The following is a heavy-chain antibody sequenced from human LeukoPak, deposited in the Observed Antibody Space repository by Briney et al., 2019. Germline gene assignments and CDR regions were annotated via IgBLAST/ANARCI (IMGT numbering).Heavy chain of an antibody. Sequence: KPSETLSLTCAVSGYSISSGYYWGWIRQPPGKGLEWIGSIYHSGSTYYNPSLKSRVTISVDTSKNQFSLKLSSVTAADTAVYYCARDSGSYANNWFDPWGQGTLVTVSS. CDR3: ARDSGSYANNWFDP. CDR1: GYSISSGYY. CDR2: IYHSGST. V-gene: IGHV4-38-2*02. J-gene: IGHJ5*02. D-gene: IGHD1-26*01.